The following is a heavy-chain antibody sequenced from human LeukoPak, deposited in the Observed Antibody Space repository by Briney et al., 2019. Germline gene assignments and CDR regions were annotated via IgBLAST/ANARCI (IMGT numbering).Heavy chain of an antibody. CDR1: GYTFTGYY. CDR3: ANLMRGYSGYADY. Sequence: ASVKVSSKASGYTFTGYYMHWVRQAPGQGLEWMGWINPNSGGTNYAQKFQGRVTMTRDTSISTAYMELSRLRSDDTAVYYCANLMRGYSGYADYWGQGTLVTVSS. D-gene: IGHD5-12*01. CDR2: INPNSGGT. V-gene: IGHV1-2*02. J-gene: IGHJ4*02.